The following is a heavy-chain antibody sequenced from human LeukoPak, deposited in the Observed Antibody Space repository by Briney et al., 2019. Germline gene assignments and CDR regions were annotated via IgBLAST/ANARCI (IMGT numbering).Heavy chain of an antibody. CDR2: IYTSGST. J-gene: IGHJ4*02. Sequence: SETLSLTCTVSGGSISGYYWSWIRQPAGKGLEWMGRIYTSGSTNYNPSLSSRVSISVDKSKNQFSLILSSLTAADTAVYYCARGPDYSDSSGYFKYWGQGTLVTVSS. CDR3: ARGPDYSDSSGYFKY. D-gene: IGHD3-22*01. V-gene: IGHV4-4*07. CDR1: GGSISGYY.